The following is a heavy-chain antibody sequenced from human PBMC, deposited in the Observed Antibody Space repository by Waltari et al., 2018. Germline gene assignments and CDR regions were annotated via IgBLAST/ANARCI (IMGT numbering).Heavy chain of an antibody. V-gene: IGHV3-23*01. D-gene: IGHD6-13*01. CDR3: ARDQFGLAAVRALLS. CDR2: ISYNGGTT. CDR1: GFIFSSYA. Sequence: EVQLLESGGDLVKPGGSLRLSCTVSGFIFSSYAMTWVRQAPGKGLEWVSGISYNGGTTYYADSVKARFTISRDNSRNTLFLQMNNLRAEDTAVYYCARDQFGLAAVRALLSWGRGTLVTVSS. J-gene: IGHJ4*02.